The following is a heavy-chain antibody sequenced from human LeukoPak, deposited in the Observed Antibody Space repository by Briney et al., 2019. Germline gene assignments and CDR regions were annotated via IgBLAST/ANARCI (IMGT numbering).Heavy chain of an antibody. V-gene: IGHV1-18*01. CDR3: ARVPVGYSYGKYYFDY. Sequence: ASVKVSCKASGYTFTSYGISWVRQAPGQGLEWMGWISAYNGNTNYAQKLQGRVTMTTDTSTSTAYMERRSLRSDDTAVYYCARVPVGYSYGKYYFDYWGQGTLVTVSS. J-gene: IGHJ4*02. CDR1: GYTFTSYG. CDR2: ISAYNGNT. D-gene: IGHD5-18*01.